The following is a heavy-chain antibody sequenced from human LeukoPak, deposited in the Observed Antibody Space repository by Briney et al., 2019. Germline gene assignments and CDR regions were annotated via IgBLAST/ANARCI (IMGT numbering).Heavy chain of an antibody. CDR1: GYSFTGYY. J-gene: IGHJ4*02. CDR2: INPNSGGT. V-gene: IGHV1-2*02. D-gene: IGHD1-1*01. CDR3: ARDLSTSSNWELDY. Sequence: ASVKVSCKASGYSFTGYYIHWVRQAPGQGLEWMGWINPNSGGTRYAQQFQGRVTMTRDTSIGTVYMELSTLRSDDTAVYYCARDLSTSSNWELDYWGQGTLVTVSS.